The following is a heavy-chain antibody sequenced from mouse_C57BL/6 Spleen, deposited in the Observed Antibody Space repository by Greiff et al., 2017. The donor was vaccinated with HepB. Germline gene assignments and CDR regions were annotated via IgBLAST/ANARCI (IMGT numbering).Heavy chain of an antibody. D-gene: IGHD2-3*01. V-gene: IGHV1-19*01. CDR1: GYTFTDYY. J-gene: IGHJ2*01. CDR3: AREDDNYFDY. CDR2: INPYNGGT. Sequence: VQLQQSGPVLVKPGASVKMSCKASGYTFTDYYMNWVKQSHGKSLEWIGVINPYNGGTSYNQKFKGKATLTVDKSSSTAYMELNSLTSEDSAVYYCAREDDNYFDYWGQGTTLTVSS.